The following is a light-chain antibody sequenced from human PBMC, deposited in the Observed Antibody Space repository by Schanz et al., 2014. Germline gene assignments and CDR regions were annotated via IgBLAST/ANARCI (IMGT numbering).Light chain of an antibody. CDR2: DVT. CDR3: SSYADSNNLV. Sequence: QSALTQPASVSGSPGQSITISCTGTSSDVGGYNYVSWYQQHPGKAPKLIISDVTRRPSGVPDRFSGFKSDNTASLTVSGLQAEDEAVYYCSSYADSNNLVFGGGTKLTVL. V-gene: IGLV2-8*01. J-gene: IGLJ2*01. CDR1: SSDVGGYNY.